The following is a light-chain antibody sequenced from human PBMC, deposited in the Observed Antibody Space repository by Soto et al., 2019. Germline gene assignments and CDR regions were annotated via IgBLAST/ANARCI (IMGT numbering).Light chain of an antibody. CDR2: RTS. CDR3: QQYHNYPWT. J-gene: IGKJ1*01. Sequence: DIQLTQSPSTLSASVGDTVTITCRASESVTKWMAWYQQKPGKAPRLLIDRTSTLKTDVPARFSGSGSGTEFTLTIGSLQPDDFATYFCQQYHNYPWTFGQGTKVEIK. CDR1: ESVTKW. V-gene: IGKV1-5*03.